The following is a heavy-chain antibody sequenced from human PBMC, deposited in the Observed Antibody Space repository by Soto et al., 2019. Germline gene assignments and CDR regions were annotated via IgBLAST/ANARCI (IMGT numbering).Heavy chain of an antibody. V-gene: IGHV4-39*01. Sequence: SETLSLTCTVSGGSISSSSYYWGWIRQPPGKGLEWIGSIYYSGSTYYNPSLKSRVTISVDTSKNQFSLKLSSVTAADTAVYYCASGYSGYDFCFDYWGQGTLVTVSS. CDR3: ASGYSGYDFCFDY. D-gene: IGHD5-12*01. J-gene: IGHJ4*02. CDR2: IYYSGST. CDR1: GGSISSSSYY.